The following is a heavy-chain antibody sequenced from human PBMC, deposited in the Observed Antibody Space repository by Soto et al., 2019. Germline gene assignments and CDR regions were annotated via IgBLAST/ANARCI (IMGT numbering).Heavy chain of an antibody. CDR2: MNPNSGNT. J-gene: IGHJ4*02. CDR3: ARGKLRYFGRAIDY. CDR1: GYTFTSYD. V-gene: IGHV1-8*01. Sequence: QVQLAQSGAEVKKPGASVKVSCKASGYTFTSYDINWVRQATAQGLEWMGWMNPNSGNTGYAQKFQGKVTRTRNTSISTAYMELRSLRSEDTAVYYCARGKLRYFGRAIDYRGQGTLVAVSS. D-gene: IGHD3-9*01.